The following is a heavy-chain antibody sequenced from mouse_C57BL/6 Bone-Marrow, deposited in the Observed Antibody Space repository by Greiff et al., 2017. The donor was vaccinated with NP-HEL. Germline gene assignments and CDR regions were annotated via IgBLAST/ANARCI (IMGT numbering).Heavy chain of an antibody. CDR3: ALITTVVAPYAMDY. CDR2: IDPSDSYT. V-gene: IGHV1-69*01. CDR1: GYTFTSYW. Sequence: VKLQQPGAELVMPGASVKLSCKASGYTFTSYWMHWVKQRPGQGLEWIGEIDPSDSYTNYNQKFKGKSTLTVDKSSSTAYMQLSSLTSEDSAVYYCALITTVVAPYAMDYWGQGTSVTVSS. J-gene: IGHJ4*01. D-gene: IGHD1-1*01.